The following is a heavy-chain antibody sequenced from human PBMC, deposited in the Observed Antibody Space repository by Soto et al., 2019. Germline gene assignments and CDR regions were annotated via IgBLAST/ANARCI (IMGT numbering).Heavy chain of an antibody. J-gene: IGHJ4*02. V-gene: IGHV1-46*01. CDR2: INPSGATT. D-gene: IGHD2-2*01. CDR1: GYAFTRYY. CDR3: ARRECWSSSCSFKY. Sequence: GASVKLCCKASGYAFTRYYVHWVRQAPGQGLEWMGIINPSGATTTYAQNFQGRVAMTRDTSTSTVYMELSSLRSEDTAVYYCARRECWSSSCSFKYWGQGILVTVSS.